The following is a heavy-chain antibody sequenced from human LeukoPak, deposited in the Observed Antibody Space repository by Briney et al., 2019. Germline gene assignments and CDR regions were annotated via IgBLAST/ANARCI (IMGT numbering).Heavy chain of an antibody. V-gene: IGHV3-33*01. D-gene: IGHD3-3*01. J-gene: IGHJ4*02. Sequence: GGSLRLSCTASGFTFSSYGMHWVRQAPGKGLEWVAVIWYDGSNQQYADSMKGRFTISRDNSGNTVFLQMNSLRAEDTAVYYCARDSTIFGGGLTYYFDYWGQGTLVTVSS. CDR3: ARDSTIFGGGLTYYFDY. CDR2: IWYDGSNQ. CDR1: GFTFSSYG.